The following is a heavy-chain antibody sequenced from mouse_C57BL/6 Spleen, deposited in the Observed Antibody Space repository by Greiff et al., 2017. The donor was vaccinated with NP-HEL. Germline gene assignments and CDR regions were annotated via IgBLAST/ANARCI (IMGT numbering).Heavy chain of an antibody. CDR3: TRRAEDARYFDV. CDR1: GYTFTDYE. Sequence: QVQLQQSGAELVRPGASVTLSCKASGYTFTDYEMHWVKQTPVHGLEWIGAIDPETGGTAYNQKFKGKAILTADKSSSTAYMELRSLTSEDSAVYYCTRRAEDARYFDVWGTGTTVTVSS. D-gene: IGHD3-3*01. CDR2: IDPETGGT. J-gene: IGHJ1*03. V-gene: IGHV1-15*01.